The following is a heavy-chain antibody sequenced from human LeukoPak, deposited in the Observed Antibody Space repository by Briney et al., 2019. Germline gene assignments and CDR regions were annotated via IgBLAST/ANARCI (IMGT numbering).Heavy chain of an antibody. CDR2: ISGGSSTI. CDR1: GFTFSDYY. J-gene: IGHJ4*02. Sequence: GGPLRLSCAASGFTFSDYYMSWIRQAPGKGLEWVSYISGGSSTIYYADSLKGRFTVSRDNAKNPLYLLMNSLRAEDTAVYYCARRGSGRHFDFWGQGTLVTVSS. D-gene: IGHD2-15*01. V-gene: IGHV3-11*01. CDR3: ARRGSGRHFDF.